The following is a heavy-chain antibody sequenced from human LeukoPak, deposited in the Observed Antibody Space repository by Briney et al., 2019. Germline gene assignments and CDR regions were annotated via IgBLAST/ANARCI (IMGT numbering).Heavy chain of an antibody. CDR1: GYSFTSYW. D-gene: IGHD5-18*01. J-gene: IGHJ4*02. V-gene: IGHV5-51*01. Sequence: GESLKISCKGSGYSFTSYWIGWVRQMPGKGLEWMGIIYPGDSDTRYSPSFQGQVTISADKSISTAYLQWSSLKASDTAMYCCARLRGRYSYGSLDLDYCGQGTLVTVSA. CDR3: ARLRGRYSYGSLDLDY. CDR2: IYPGDSDT.